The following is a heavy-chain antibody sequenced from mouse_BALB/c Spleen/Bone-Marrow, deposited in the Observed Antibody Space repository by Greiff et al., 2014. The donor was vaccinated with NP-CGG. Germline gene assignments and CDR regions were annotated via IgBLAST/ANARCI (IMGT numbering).Heavy chain of an antibody. CDR1: GYTFSNYW. Sequence: QVQLQQSGAELMKPGASVKISCKATGYTFSNYWIDWVKQRPGHGLEWIGEILPGSGTANYNEKFKGKATFTADTSSNTAYMQLSSPTSEDSALYYCARASVVPYYFDFWGQGTTLTVSS. D-gene: IGHD1-1*01. CDR3: ARASVVPYYFDF. J-gene: IGHJ2*01. V-gene: IGHV1-9*01. CDR2: ILPGSGTA.